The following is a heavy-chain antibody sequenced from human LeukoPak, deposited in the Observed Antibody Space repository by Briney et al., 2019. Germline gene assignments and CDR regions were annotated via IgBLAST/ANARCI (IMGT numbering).Heavy chain of an antibody. CDR2: IYTSGST. J-gene: IGHJ3*02. D-gene: IGHD3-9*01. CDR3: ARGLVLRYFDWLSPDAFDI. CDR1: GGSISSYY. V-gene: IGHV4-4*07. Sequence: SETLSLTCTVSGGSISSYYWSWIRQPAGKGLEWIGRIYTSGSTNYNPSLKSRVTISVDTSKNQFSLKLSSVTAADTAVYYCARGLVLRYFDWLSPDAFDIWGQGTMVTVSS.